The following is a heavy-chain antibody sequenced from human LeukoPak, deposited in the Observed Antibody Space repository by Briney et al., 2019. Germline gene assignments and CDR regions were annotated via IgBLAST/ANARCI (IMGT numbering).Heavy chain of an antibody. D-gene: IGHD2-15*01. J-gene: IGHJ4*02. CDR2: ISYDGSNK. CDR3: ARENSDGGYFDY. Sequence: GGSLRLSCAASGFTFSSSWMSWVRQAPGKGLEWVAVISYDGSNKYYADSVKGRFTISRDNSKNTLYLQMNSLRAEDTAVYYCARENSDGGYFDYWGQGTLVTVSS. V-gene: IGHV3-30*03. CDR1: GFTFSSSW.